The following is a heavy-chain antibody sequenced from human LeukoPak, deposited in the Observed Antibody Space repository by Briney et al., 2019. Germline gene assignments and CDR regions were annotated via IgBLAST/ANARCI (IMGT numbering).Heavy chain of an antibody. CDR2: ISGSGGST. CDR1: GFTFSSYA. Sequence: GGSLRLSCAASGFTFSSYAMSWVRQAPGKGLEWVSAISGSGGSTYYAASVKGRFTISRDNSKNTLYLQMNSLRADDKAVYYCAKDRYSYSYDAFDIWGQGTMVTVSS. CDR3: AKDRYSYSYDAFDI. V-gene: IGHV3-23*01. J-gene: IGHJ3*02. D-gene: IGHD5-18*01.